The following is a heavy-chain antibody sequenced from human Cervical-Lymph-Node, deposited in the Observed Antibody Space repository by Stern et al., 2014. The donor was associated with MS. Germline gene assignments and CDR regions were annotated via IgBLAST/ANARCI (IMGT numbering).Heavy chain of an antibody. D-gene: IGHD3-10*01. J-gene: IGHJ5*02. CDR2: VHCSGVGT. V-gene: IGHV1-46*03. CDR1: GYTFTNYH. CDR3: VRAKSSGTLLRLDP. Sequence: VQLAQSRAGVNQPPAPLSLSCKASGYTFTNYHMHWVRQPPGQGLERTAIVHCSGVGTTYAQKFQGRVTMTTDTSTTTVYMELSSLTSEDTAVYFCVRAKSSGTLLRLDPWGQGALVIVS.